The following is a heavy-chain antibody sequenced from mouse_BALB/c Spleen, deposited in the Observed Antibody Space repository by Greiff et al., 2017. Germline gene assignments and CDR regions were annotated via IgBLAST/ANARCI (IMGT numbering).Heavy chain of an antibody. CDR2: IYPGNSDT. V-gene: IGHV1-5*01. Sequence: EVQLQQSGAELVRPGASVKLSCKASGYTFTSYWMHWVKQRPGQGLEWIGAIYPGNSDTSYNQKFKGKAKLTAVTSTSTAYMELSSLTNEDSAVYYCTREGTRGFAYWGQGTLVTVSA. D-gene: IGHD3-3*01. CDR1: GYTFTSYW. J-gene: IGHJ3*01. CDR3: TREGTRGFAY.